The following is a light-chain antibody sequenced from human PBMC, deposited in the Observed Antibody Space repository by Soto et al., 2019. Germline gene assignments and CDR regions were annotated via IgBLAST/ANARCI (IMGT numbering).Light chain of an antibody. J-gene: IGLJ2*01. CDR1: NIGSKS. CDR3: QVWDSSSDVV. V-gene: IGLV3-21*04. CDR2: YDS. Sequence: SYELTQAPSVSVAPGKTARITCGGNNIGSKSVHWYQQKPGQAPVLVIYYDSDRPSGIPERFSGSNSGNTATLTISRVEAGDEADYYCQVWDSSSDVVFGGGTKVTV.